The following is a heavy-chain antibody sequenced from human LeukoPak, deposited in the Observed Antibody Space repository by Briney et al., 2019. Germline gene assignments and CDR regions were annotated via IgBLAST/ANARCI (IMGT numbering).Heavy chain of an antibody. Sequence: SETLSLTCTVSGGSISSSRYYWGWIRQPPGKGLEWIGSIYYTGSTYYNPSLKSRVTISVDASKNQFSLKLSSVTAADTAVYYCARGSDYVIDTDYWGQGTLVTVSS. CDR2: IYYTGST. D-gene: IGHD2/OR15-2a*01. CDR1: GGSISSSRYY. CDR3: ARGSDYVIDTDY. J-gene: IGHJ4*02. V-gene: IGHV4-39*01.